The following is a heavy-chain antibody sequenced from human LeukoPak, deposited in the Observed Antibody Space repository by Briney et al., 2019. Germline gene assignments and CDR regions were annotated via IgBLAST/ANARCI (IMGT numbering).Heavy chain of an antibody. CDR1: GGSISSYY. Sequence: SETLSLTCTVSGGSISSYYWSWIRQPPGKGLEWIGYIYYSGSTNYNPSLKSRVTMSVDTSKNQLSLNLKSVTAADTAVYYCAKVFQTLGFFPPYYMDVWGKGTTVTVSS. J-gene: IGHJ6*03. CDR3: AKVFQTLGFFPPYYMDV. D-gene: IGHD3-3*01. V-gene: IGHV4-59*01. CDR2: IYYSGST.